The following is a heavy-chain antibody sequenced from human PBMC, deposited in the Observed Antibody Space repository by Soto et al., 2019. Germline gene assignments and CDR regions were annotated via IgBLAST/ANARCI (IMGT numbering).Heavy chain of an antibody. CDR2: INGDGSST. Sequence: GGSLRLSCAASGFTFTTYWMHWVRQVPGKGLVWVSRINGDGSSTTYADSVKGRFTISRDNAKNALYLQMNSLRAEDTAVYYCTRGPRASSTGTGAHWGQGTLVTVSS. CDR3: TRGPRASSTGTGAH. V-gene: IGHV3-74*01. D-gene: IGHD1-1*01. CDR1: GFTFTTYW. J-gene: IGHJ4*02.